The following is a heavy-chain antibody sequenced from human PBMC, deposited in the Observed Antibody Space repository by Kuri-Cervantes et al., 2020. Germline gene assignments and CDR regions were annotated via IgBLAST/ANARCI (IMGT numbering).Heavy chain of an antibody. V-gene: IGHV4-59*12. CDR2: IYYSGST. J-gene: IGHJ4*02. Sequence: GSLRLSCTVSGGSISSYYWSWIRQPPGKGLEWIGYIYYSGSTNYNPSLKSRVTISVDTSKNQFSLKLSSVTAADTAVYYCARGFGGRGFDYWGQGTLVTVSS. CDR1: GGSISSYY. D-gene: IGHD2-15*01. CDR3: ARGFGGRGFDY.